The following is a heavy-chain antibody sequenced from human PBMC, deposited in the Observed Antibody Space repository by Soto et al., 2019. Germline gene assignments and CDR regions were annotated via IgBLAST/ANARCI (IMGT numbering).Heavy chain of an antibody. V-gene: IGHV5-10-1*01. CDR3: ARQITTFGVIINALNV. CDR2: IDPSDSRA. CDR1: GYSFTQYW. Sequence: GESLKISCNVSGYSFTQYWIAWVRQMPGKGLEWVGRIDPSDSRAYYTPSFQGRVTISVDRSIATAYLRWSSLEASDTALYYCARQITTFGVIINALNVWGQGTMVTVSS. J-gene: IGHJ3*01. D-gene: IGHD3-3*01.